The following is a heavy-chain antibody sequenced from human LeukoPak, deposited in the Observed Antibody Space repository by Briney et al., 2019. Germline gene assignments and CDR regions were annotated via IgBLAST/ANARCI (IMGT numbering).Heavy chain of an antibody. CDR3: AKNADRGAYCRGGSCYPYYYYYMDV. Sequence: GGSLRLSCAASGFTFSSYSMNWVRQAPGKGLEWVSSISSSSSYIYYADSVKGRFTISRDNAKNSLYLQMNSLRAEDTAVYYCAKNADRGAYCRGGSCYPYYYYYMDVWGTGTTVTISS. V-gene: IGHV3-21*01. CDR1: GFTFSSYS. D-gene: IGHD2-15*01. J-gene: IGHJ6*03. CDR2: ISSSSSYI.